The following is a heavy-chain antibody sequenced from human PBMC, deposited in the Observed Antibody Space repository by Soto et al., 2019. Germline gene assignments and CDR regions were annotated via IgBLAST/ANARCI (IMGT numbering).Heavy chain of an antibody. V-gene: IGHV3-74*01. Sequence: EVQLVESGGGLVQSGGSLRLSCAASGFTFRRYWMHWVRQASGKGLVWVSRINGDGSSTSYADSVKGRFTISRDNAKNTLYLLMNSLRAEDTAVYYCVSLVERSDIAFDIWGQGTMVTVSS. CDR1: GFTFRRYW. J-gene: IGHJ3*02. CDR2: INGDGSST. D-gene: IGHD6-6*01. CDR3: VSLVERSDIAFDI.